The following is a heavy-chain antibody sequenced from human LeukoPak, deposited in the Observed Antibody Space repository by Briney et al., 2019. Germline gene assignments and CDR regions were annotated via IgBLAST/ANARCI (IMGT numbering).Heavy chain of an antibody. Sequence: ASVKVSCKASGYSLTTYYIHWVRQAPGQGLEWMGIINPSGGSTNYAQKFQGRVAMTRDTSITTAYMELSRLRSDDTAVYYCARQRTPNYYDNRPDAFDIWGQGTMVTVSS. CDR3: ARQRTPNYYDNRPDAFDI. D-gene: IGHD3-22*01. CDR2: INPSGGST. CDR1: GYSLTTYY. J-gene: IGHJ3*02. V-gene: IGHV1-46*01.